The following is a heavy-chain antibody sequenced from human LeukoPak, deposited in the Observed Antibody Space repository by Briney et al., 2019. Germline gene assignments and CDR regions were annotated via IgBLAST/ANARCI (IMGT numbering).Heavy chain of an antibody. Sequence: SETLSLTCAVYGGSFSGYYWSWIRQPPGKGLEWIGEINHSGSTNYNPSLKSRVTISVDTTKNQFSLKLSSVTAADTAVYYCARRGFDPWGQGTLVTVSS. V-gene: IGHV4-34*01. CDR2: INHSGST. CDR1: GGSFSGYY. CDR3: ARRGFDP. J-gene: IGHJ5*02.